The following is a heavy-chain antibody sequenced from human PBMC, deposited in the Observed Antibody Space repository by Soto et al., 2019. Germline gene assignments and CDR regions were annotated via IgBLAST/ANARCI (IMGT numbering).Heavy chain of an antibody. CDR1: GFSLSTSGMC. V-gene: IGHV4-31*03. CDR2: IYYIGTT. D-gene: IGHD1-1*01. Sequence: SGPTLVNPTQTLTLTCTFSGFSLSTSGMCVSWIRQPPGKGLEWIGNIYYIGTTSYNPSLKSRVTMSIDTSKNQLSLKLRSVVAADTAMYYCAKNETTRPWFAPWGQGTLVTVSS. CDR3: AKNETTRPWFAP. J-gene: IGHJ5*02.